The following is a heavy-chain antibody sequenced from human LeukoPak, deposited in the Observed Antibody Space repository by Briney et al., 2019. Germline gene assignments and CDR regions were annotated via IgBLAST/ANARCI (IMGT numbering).Heavy chain of an antibody. Sequence: GGSLRLSCAASGFTFSSYAMSWVRQAPGKGLEWVSAISGSGGSTYYADPVKGRFTISRDNSKNTLYLQMNSLRAEDTAVYYCAKQGKAAAAWPVDYWGQGTLVTVSS. CDR1: GFTFSSYA. J-gene: IGHJ4*02. D-gene: IGHD6-13*01. CDR2: ISGSGGST. V-gene: IGHV3-23*01. CDR3: AKQGKAAAAWPVDY.